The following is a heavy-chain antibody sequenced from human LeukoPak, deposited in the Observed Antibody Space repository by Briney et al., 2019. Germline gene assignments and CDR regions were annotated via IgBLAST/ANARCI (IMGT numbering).Heavy chain of an antibody. Sequence: VGSLRLSCAASGFSFSSYAMSWVRQAPGKGLEWVSAIGGSGGSTYHADSVKGRFAISRDNSKNTLDLQMSSLRAEDTAVYYCAKLTGRIAGAYFDYWGQGTLVTVSS. CDR3: AKLTGRIAGAYFDY. D-gene: IGHD6-19*01. J-gene: IGHJ4*02. CDR1: GFSFSSYA. V-gene: IGHV3-23*01. CDR2: IGGSGGST.